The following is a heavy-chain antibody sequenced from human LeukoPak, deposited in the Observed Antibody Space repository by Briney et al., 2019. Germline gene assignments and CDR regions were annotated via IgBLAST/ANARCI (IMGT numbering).Heavy chain of an antibody. CDR1: GGTFSGYA. D-gene: IGHD6-6*01. Sequence: SVKVSCKASGGTFSGYAISWVRQAPGQGLEWMGGIIPILGIANYAQKFQARVTIPADKSTSTAHIELSSLRSDDTAVYYCARVSIAAGDSGFDYWGQGTLVTVSS. J-gene: IGHJ4*02. CDR2: IIPILGIA. CDR3: ARVSIAAGDSGFDY. V-gene: IGHV1-69*04.